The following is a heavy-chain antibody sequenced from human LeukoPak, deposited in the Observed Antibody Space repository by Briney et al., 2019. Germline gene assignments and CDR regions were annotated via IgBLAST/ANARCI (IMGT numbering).Heavy chain of an antibody. CDR3: AGDSALGQQLVYNCLDP. D-gene: IGHD6-13*01. CDR2: MNPNSGNT. CDR1: GYTFTSYD. Sequence: ASVKVSCKASGYTFTSYDINWVRQATGQGLEWMGWMNPNSGNTGYAQKFQGRVTITRNTSISTAYMELSSLRSEDTAVYYCAGDSALGQQLVYNCLDPWGKGTLVTASS. J-gene: IGHJ5*02. V-gene: IGHV1-8*03.